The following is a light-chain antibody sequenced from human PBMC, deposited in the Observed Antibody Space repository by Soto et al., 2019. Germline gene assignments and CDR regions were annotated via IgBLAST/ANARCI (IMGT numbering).Light chain of an antibody. CDR1: LRISKY. Sequence: DIKLTQSPSSLSASVGDRVTITCRASLRISKYLNWYQQKPRKAPKLLIYGASTLQSGVPSRFSGSGSGTEFTLTITNLQPEDSATYFCQQSHSTPLTFGGGTKLEI. J-gene: IGKJ4*01. CDR3: QQSHSTPLT. V-gene: IGKV1-39*01. CDR2: GAS.